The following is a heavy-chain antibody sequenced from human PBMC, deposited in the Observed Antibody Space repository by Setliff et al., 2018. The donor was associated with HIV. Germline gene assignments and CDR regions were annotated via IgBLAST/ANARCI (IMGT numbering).Heavy chain of an antibody. CDR1: GYTLIELS. CDR3: AVGVDFVVGLTTVTHGLDI. D-gene: IGHD4-17*01. Sequence: GASVKVSCKVSGYTLIELSMHWVRQVPGKGLEWMGGFDHEDGETIYARNFQGRVIMTEDTSTDTAYLELSSLRSEDTAIYYCAVGVDFVVGLTTVTHGLDIWGQGTMVTVSS. CDR2: FDHEDGET. V-gene: IGHV1-24*01. J-gene: IGHJ3*02.